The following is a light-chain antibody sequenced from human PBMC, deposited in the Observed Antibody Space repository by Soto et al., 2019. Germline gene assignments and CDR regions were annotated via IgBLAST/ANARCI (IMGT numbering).Light chain of an antibody. Sequence: IQMTQSPSSLSASVGDRVIITCRASQGIGNYLAWYQQKAGRVPELLMHSASTLLSGVPSRFSGSGSGTDFTLTISSLQPEDVATYYCQKYDSAPWTFGQGTKVEIK. J-gene: IGKJ1*01. V-gene: IGKV1-27*01. CDR1: QGIGNY. CDR2: SAS. CDR3: QKYDSAPWT.